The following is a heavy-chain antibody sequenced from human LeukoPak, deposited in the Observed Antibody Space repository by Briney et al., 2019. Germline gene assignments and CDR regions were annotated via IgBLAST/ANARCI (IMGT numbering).Heavy chain of an antibody. J-gene: IGHJ4*02. Sequence: SETLSLTCTVSGGSISSYYWSWIRQPPGKGLEWIGYIYYSGSTNYNSSLKSRVTISVDTSKNQFSLKLSSVTAADTAVYYCASYCSGGSCAHDYWGQGTLVTVSS. D-gene: IGHD2-15*01. V-gene: IGHV4-59*08. CDR2: IYYSGST. CDR1: GGSISSYY. CDR3: ASYCSGGSCAHDY.